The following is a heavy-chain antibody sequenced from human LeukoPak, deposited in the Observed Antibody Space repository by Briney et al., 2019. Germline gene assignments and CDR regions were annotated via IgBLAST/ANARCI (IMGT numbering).Heavy chain of an antibody. CDR2: ISRSSSTI. Sequence: GGSLRLSCAAAGFTFSSYSMNWVRQAPGKGLEWVSYISRSSSTIYYADSVKGRFTISRDNAKDSLHLQMNSLRDEDTAVYYCARPHSGHLFDYWGQGTLVTVSS. V-gene: IGHV3-48*02. CDR3: ARPHSGHLFDY. J-gene: IGHJ4*02. D-gene: IGHD3-10*01. CDR1: GFTFSSYS.